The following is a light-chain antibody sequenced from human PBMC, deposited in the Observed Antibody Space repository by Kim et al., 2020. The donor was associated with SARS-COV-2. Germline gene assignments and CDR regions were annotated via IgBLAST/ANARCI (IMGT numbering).Light chain of an antibody. V-gene: IGKV1-12*01. CDR2: TAT. CDR3: QQSNSFPVT. Sequence: IQMTQSPSSVSASVGDRVSITCRASQGISRYLAWYQQKPGKAPKLLIYTATSSQSGVPSRFSGSGSGTDFTLTTSSLQPEDYATYYCQQSNSFPVTFGGGTKVDIK. CDR1: QGISRY. J-gene: IGKJ4*01.